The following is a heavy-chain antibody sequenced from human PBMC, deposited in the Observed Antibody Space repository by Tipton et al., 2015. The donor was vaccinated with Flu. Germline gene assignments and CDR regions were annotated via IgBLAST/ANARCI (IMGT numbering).Heavy chain of an antibody. CDR1: GGSISSYY. J-gene: IGHJ5*02. CDR3: ARNSSSARGWFDP. CDR2: IYSSGST. V-gene: IGHV4-59*08. D-gene: IGHD2/OR15-2a*01. Sequence: TLSLTCTVSGGSISSYYWSWIRQPPGKGLEWIGYIYSSGSTNYSPSLKSRVTISVDTSKNQFSLKVSSVTAADTAVYYCARNSSSARGWFDPWGQGTLVTVSS.